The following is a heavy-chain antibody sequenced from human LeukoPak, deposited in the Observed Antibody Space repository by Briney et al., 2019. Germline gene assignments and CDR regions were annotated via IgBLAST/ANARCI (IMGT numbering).Heavy chain of an antibody. CDR3: AKGSGSYYFDY. CDR2: ISYDGSNK. D-gene: IGHD1-26*01. J-gene: IGHJ4*02. CDR1: GFTFSSYG. Sequence: GGSLRLSCAASGFTFSSYGMHWVRQAPGKGLERVAVISYDGSNKYYADSVKGRFTISRDNSKSTLYLQMNSLRAEDTAVYYCAKGSGSYYFDYWGQGTLVTASS. V-gene: IGHV3-30*18.